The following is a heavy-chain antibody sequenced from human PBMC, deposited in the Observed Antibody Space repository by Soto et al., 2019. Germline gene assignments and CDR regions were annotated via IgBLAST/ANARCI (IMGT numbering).Heavy chain of an antibody. CDR3: ARLIPYYYDSSGYYFDY. V-gene: IGHV1-18*01. Sequence: ASVKVSCKASGYTFTSYGISWVRQAPGQGLEWMGWISAYNGNTNYAQKLQGRVTMTTDTSTSTAYMELRSLRSDDTAVYYCARLIPYYYDSSGYYFDYWGQGTLVTVSS. D-gene: IGHD3-22*01. J-gene: IGHJ4*02. CDR2: ISAYNGNT. CDR1: GYTFTSYG.